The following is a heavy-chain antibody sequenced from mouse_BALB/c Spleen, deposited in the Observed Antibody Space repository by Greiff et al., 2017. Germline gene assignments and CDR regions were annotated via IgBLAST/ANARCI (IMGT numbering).Heavy chain of an antibody. CDR3: ASYRFDY. D-gene: IGHD5-5*01. Sequence: EVQWVESGGGLVKPGGSLKLSCAASGFTFSSYTMSWVRQTPEKRLEWVATISSGSSTIYYADTVKGRFTISRDNPKNTLFLQMTSLRSEDTAMYYCASYRFDYWGQGTTLTVSS. V-gene: IGHV5-9-3*01. CDR1: GFTFSSYT. CDR2: ISSGSSTI. J-gene: IGHJ2*01.